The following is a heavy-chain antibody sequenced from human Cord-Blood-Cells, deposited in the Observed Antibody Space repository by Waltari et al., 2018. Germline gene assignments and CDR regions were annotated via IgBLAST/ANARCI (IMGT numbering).Heavy chain of an antibody. Sequence: EVQLVESGGGLVQPGGSLSLSCAASGSTFSSYWMSWVRQAPGKGLEWGANSKQDGSEKYYVDSVKGRFTISRDNAKNSLYLQMNSLRAEDTAVYYCAREKDGEGDYWGQGTLVTVSS. J-gene: IGHJ4*02. D-gene: IGHD3-10*01. CDR2: SKQDGSEK. V-gene: IGHV3-7*01. CDR3: AREKDGEGDY. CDR1: GSTFSSYW.